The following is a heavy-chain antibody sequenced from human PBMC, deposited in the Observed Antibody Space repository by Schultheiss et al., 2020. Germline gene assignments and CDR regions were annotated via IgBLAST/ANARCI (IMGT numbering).Heavy chain of an antibody. V-gene: IGHV4-59*01. D-gene: IGHD3-3*01. J-gene: IGHJ4*02. CDR3: ARAEYYDFWSGYYTPLYFDY. Sequence: SETLSLTCTVSGGSISSYYWSWIRQPPGKGLEWIGYIYYSGSTNYNPSLKSRVTISVDTSKNQFSLKLSSVTAADTAVYYCARAEYYDFWSGYYTPLYFDYWGQGTLVTVYS. CDR1: GGSISSYY. CDR2: IYYSGST.